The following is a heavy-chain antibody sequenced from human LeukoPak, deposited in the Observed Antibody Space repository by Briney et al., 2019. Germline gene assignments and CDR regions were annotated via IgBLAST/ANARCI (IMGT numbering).Heavy chain of an antibody. V-gene: IGHV4-59*01. J-gene: IGHJ5*02. D-gene: IGHD3-10*01. Sequence: SETLSLTCTVSGVSISSYHWSWIRQPPGKGLEWIGYIYYSGSTNYNPSLKSRVTISVDTSKNQFSLKLSSVTPADTAVYYCARGGYYGSGNDFRFDPWGQGTLVTVSS. CDR1: GVSISSYH. CDR3: ARGGYYGSGNDFRFDP. CDR2: IYYSGST.